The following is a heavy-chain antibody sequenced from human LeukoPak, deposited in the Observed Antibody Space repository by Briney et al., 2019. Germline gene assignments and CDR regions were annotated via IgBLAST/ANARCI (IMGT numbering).Heavy chain of an antibody. CDR1: GFMFSKAW. D-gene: IGHD5-12*01. J-gene: IGHJ5*02. CDR3: ANDRGYSGYTYNWFDP. CDR2: IKENCVGGTT. V-gene: IGHV3-15*01. Sequence: GGSLRLSCVASGFMFSKAWMSWVRQAPGEGLEWVGRIKENCVGGTTDYAAPVKGRFTISRGDSKNTVYLEMNSLRAEDTAVYYCANDRGYSGYTYNWFDPWGQGTLVTVSS.